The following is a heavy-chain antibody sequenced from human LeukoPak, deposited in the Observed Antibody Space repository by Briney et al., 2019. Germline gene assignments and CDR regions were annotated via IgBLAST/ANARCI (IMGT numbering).Heavy chain of an antibody. J-gene: IGHJ4*02. CDR1: GFSFSNYA. CDR2: ISGTGGNT. V-gene: IGHV3-23*01. D-gene: IGHD1/OR15-1a*01. CDR3: AKDLEFKWQQPSDH. Sequence: GGSLRLSCAVSGFSFSNYAMSWVRQFPGKGLEWVSGISGTGGNTYYADSVKGRFTISRDNSKNMLYLQMNTLTAEDTAIYFCAKDLEFKWQQPSDHWGQGTPVTVSS.